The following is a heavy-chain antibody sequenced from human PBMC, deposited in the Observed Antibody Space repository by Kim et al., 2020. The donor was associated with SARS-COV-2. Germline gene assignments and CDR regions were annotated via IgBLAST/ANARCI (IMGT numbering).Heavy chain of an antibody. CDR1: GFTVSSNY. CDR2: IYSGGST. J-gene: IGHJ5*02. V-gene: IGHV3-66*02. D-gene: IGHD3-22*01. Sequence: GGSLRLSCAASGFTVSSNYMSWVRQAPGKGLEWVSVIYSGGSTYYADSVKGRFTISRDNSKNTLYLQMNSLRAEDTAVYYCARDRGYDSSGWLGPGWFDPWGQGTLVTVSS. CDR3: ARDRGYDSSGWLGPGWFDP.